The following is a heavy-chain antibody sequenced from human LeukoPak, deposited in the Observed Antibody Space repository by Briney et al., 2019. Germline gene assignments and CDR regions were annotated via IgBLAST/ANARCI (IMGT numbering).Heavy chain of an antibody. Sequence: ASVKVSRKASGGTFSIYAISWVRQAPGQGLEWMGGIIPIFGTANYAQKFQGRVTITADESTSTAYMELSSLRSEDTAVYYCARANPNWWLLYNYWGQGTLVTVSS. CDR2: IIPIFGTA. J-gene: IGHJ4*02. CDR1: GGTFSIYA. V-gene: IGHV1-69*13. CDR3: ARANPNWWLLYNY. D-gene: IGHD3-3*01.